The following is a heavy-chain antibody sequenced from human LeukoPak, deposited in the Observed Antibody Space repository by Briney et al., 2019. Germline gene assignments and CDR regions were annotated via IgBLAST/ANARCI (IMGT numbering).Heavy chain of an antibody. D-gene: IGHD2-8*01. CDR1: GFTFSNTW. J-gene: IGHJ4*02. Sequence: PGGSLRLSCAASGFTFSNTWMSWVRQAPGKGLEWVGNTREDGSEKYYTDSLKGRFTIFRDNAKNSLFLQMNNLRAEDTAVYYCVRETQSGVTDFDNWGQGTLVTVSS. V-gene: IGHV3-7*01. CDR2: TREDGSEK. CDR3: VRETQSGVTDFDN.